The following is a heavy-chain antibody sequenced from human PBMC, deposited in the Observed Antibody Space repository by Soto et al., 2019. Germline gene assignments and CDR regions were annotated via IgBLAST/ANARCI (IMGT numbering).Heavy chain of an antibody. CDR3: AIRASYYDSSGYFDY. Sequence: GGSLRLSCVASGFTFSTDSMNWVRQAPGKGLEWVAHISTSGATRYYADSVKGRFTISRDNAKTSLYLQMDSLRNEDTAVYYCAIRASYYDSSGYFDYWGQGTLVTVSS. J-gene: IGHJ4*02. CDR1: GFTFSTDS. D-gene: IGHD3-22*01. V-gene: IGHV3-48*02. CDR2: ISTSGATR.